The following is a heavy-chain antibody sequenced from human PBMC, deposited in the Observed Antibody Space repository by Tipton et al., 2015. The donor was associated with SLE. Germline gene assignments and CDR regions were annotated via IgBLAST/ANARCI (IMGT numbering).Heavy chain of an antibody. CDR3: AREGRVGATSGWFDP. CDR1: GFTFSSYG. Sequence: SLRLSCAASGFTFSSYGMHWVRQAPGKGLEWVSSISSSSRYINYADSLKGRVTISRDNAKNLLYLQMNSLRAEDTAVYYCAREGRVGATSGWFDPWGQGTLVTVSS. CDR2: ISSSSRYI. J-gene: IGHJ5*02. V-gene: IGHV3-21*01. D-gene: IGHD1-26*01.